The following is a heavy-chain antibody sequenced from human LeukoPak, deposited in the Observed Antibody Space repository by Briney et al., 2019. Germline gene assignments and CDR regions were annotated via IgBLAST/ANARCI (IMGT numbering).Heavy chain of an antibody. CDR2: ISGSGGNT. V-gene: IGHV3-23*01. D-gene: IGHD3-10*01. J-gene: IGHJ4*02. CDR1: GFTFSSYA. CDR3: AKETIVRGVMDY. Sequence: GGSLRLSCAASGFTFSSYAMTWVRQAPGKGLEWVSAISGSGGNTYYANSVKGRFTISRDNSKNTLYLQMNSLRAEDTAAYYCAKETIVRGVMDYWGQGTLVTVS.